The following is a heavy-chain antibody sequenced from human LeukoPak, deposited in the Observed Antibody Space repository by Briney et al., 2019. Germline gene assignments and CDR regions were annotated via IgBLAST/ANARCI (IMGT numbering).Heavy chain of an antibody. D-gene: IGHD6-13*01. CDR2: IYHSGST. CDR1: GGSISSSNW. V-gene: IGHV4-4*02. Sequence: PSETLSLTCAVSGGSISSSNWWSWVRQPPGKGLEWIGEIYHSGSTNYNPPLKSRVTISVDKSKNQFSLKLSSVTAADTAVYYCARTAKPRWYSSSWLDYWGQGTLVTVSS. J-gene: IGHJ4*02. CDR3: ARTAKPRWYSSSWLDY.